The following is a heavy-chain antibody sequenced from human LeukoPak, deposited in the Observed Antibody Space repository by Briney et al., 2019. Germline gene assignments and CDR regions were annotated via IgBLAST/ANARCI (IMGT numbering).Heavy chain of an antibody. V-gene: IGHV3-23*01. D-gene: IGHD6-13*01. Sequence: PGGSLRLSCAASGFTFSSYSMNWVRQAPGKGLEWVSAISGSGGSTYYADSVKGRFTISRDNSKNTLYLQMNSLRAEDTAVYYCAKVRGLSAAAGTDYWGQGTLVTVSS. CDR2: ISGSGGST. CDR3: AKVRGLSAAAGTDY. J-gene: IGHJ4*02. CDR1: GFTFSSYS.